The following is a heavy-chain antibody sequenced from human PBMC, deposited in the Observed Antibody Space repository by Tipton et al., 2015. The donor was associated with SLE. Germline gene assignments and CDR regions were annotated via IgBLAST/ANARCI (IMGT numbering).Heavy chain of an antibody. CDR3: ARHRRTPRRFLEWLSHFDP. CDR1: GGSFSGYY. CDR2: INHSGST. V-gene: IGHV4-34*01. J-gene: IGHJ5*02. D-gene: IGHD3-3*01. Sequence: TLSLTCAVYGGSFSGYYWSWIRQPPGKGLEWIGEINHSGSTNYNPSLKSRVTISVDTSKNQFSLKLRSVTAADTAVYYCARHRRTPRRFLEWLSHFDPWGQGTLVTVSS.